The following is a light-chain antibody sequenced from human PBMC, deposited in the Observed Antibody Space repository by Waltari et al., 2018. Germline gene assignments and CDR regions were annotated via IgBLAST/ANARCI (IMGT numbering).Light chain of an antibody. Sequence: EIVLTHSPATLSLYTGERATLSCRASQSVSSYLAWYQQKPGQAPRLLIYDASNRATGIPARFSGSGSGTDFTLTISSLEPEDFAVYYCQQRSNWPLTFGGGTKVEIK. J-gene: IGKJ4*01. CDR3: QQRSNWPLT. CDR1: QSVSSY. CDR2: DAS. V-gene: IGKV3-11*01.